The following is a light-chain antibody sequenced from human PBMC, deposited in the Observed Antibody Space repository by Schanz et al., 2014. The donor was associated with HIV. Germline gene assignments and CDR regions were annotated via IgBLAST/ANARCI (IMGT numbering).Light chain of an antibody. CDR2: QAS. V-gene: IGKV1-5*03. Sequence: DIRMTQSPSTLSASVGDRVTITCRASQSISGRLAWYQQKPGKAPKVLIYQASTLEVGVPSRFSGSGSGTEFTLTISSLQPDDFATYFCQQYDTDSYTFGQGTKLEIK. CDR3: QQYDTDSYT. CDR1: QSISGR. J-gene: IGKJ2*01.